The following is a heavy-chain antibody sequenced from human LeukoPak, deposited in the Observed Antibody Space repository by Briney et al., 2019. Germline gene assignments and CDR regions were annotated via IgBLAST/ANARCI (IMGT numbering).Heavy chain of an antibody. V-gene: IGHV4-34*01. Sequence: SETVSLTCAGCGGSFSGCYWSWLRQPPRKGLEWMGEINHSGSTNYNPSLKRRVTISVATSKNQFSLQLSSVTAADTAVYYCARGSVAARRFAYWGQGTLVTVSS. CDR1: GGSFSGCY. CDR2: INHSGST. J-gene: IGHJ4*02. D-gene: IGHD6-6*01. CDR3: ARGSVAARRFAY.